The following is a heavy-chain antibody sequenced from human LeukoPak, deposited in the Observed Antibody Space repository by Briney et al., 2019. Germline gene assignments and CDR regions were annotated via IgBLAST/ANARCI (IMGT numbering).Heavy chain of an antibody. J-gene: IGHJ4*02. CDR2: IKLDGSEK. Sequence: GGSLRLSCAASGFTFSSYWMSWVRQAPGKVLEWLANIKLDGSEKYYVDSVKGRFTISRDNAKNSLYLQMNSLRAEDTAVYYCARAGYCSGGSCYGSDYWGQGTLVSVSS. V-gene: IGHV3-7*02. CDR3: ARAGYCSGGSCYGSDY. D-gene: IGHD2-15*01. CDR1: GFTFSSYW.